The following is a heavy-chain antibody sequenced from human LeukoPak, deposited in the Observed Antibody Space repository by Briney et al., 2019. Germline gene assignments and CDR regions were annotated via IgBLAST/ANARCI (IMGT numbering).Heavy chain of an antibody. CDR1: ELTFSDFA. CDR2: ISSNGISP. D-gene: IGHD3-3*01. V-gene: IGHV3-64*01. Sequence: GGSLSHSCAASELTFSDFAMHWLREAPGKGQEYVSTISSNGISPYYANSVKGRFTISRDNSKNTLYLQMGSLRADDTAVYYCVRAHSIHNYHYGIDVWGHGTTVSVSS. CDR3: VRAHSIHNYHYGIDV. J-gene: IGHJ6*02.